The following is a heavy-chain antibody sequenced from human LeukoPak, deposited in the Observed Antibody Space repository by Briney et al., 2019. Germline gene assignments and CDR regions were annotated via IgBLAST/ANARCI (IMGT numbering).Heavy chain of an antibody. CDR2: LYSGGNT. CDR3: ARGLAGRFDY. V-gene: IGHV3-66*01. CDR1: GVTVSSNY. J-gene: IGHJ4*02. Sequence: GGSLRLSCAASGVTVSSNYMNWVRQAPGKGLEWVSILYSGGNTYYADSVKGRFTISRDNAKNSLYLQMNSLRDEDTAVYYCARGLAGRFDYWGQGTLVTVSS. D-gene: IGHD2-15*01.